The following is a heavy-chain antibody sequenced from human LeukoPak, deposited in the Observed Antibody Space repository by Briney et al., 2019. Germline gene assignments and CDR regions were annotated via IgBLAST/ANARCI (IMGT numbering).Heavy chain of an antibody. Sequence: ASLKVSCKTSGYSFTGYYMHWVRHGPGQGLEWMGWINPNSGGTKYAQKFQGRVTMTRDTSISTAYMELSRLRSDDTAVYYCAGSGYCSSTSCYVYGWFDPWGQGTLVTVSS. J-gene: IGHJ5*02. D-gene: IGHD2-2*01. CDR1: GYSFTGYY. V-gene: IGHV1-2*02. CDR3: AGSGYCSSTSCYVYGWFDP. CDR2: INPNSGGT.